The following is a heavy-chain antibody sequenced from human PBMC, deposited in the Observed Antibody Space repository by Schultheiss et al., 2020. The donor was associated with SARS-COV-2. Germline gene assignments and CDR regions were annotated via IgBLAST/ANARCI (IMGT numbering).Heavy chain of an antibody. J-gene: IGHJ4*02. CDR1: GFTFSSYS. V-gene: IGHV3-21*04. Sequence: GGSLRLSCAASGFTFSSYSMNWVRQAPGKGLEWVSSISSSSSYIYYADSVKGRFTISRDNAKNSLYLQMNSLRAEDTALYYCAKDSSGWYGSPANFDYWGQGTLVTVSS. D-gene: IGHD6-19*01. CDR2: ISSSSSYI. CDR3: AKDSSGWYGSPANFDY.